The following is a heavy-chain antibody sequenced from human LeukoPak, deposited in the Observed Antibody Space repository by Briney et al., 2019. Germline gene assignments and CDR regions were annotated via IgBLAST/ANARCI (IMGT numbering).Heavy chain of an antibody. J-gene: IGHJ4*02. Sequence: TGGSLRLSCAASGFTFSTYSMNWVRQAPGKGLEWVSYISGSGSYIYYADSVKGRFTISRDNGKNSLYLQMNSLRAEDTAVYYCAMATDSYQFDYWSQGTLVTVSS. CDR3: AMATDSYQFDY. CDR1: GFTFSTYS. D-gene: IGHD5-24*01. CDR2: ISGSGSYI. V-gene: IGHV3-21*01.